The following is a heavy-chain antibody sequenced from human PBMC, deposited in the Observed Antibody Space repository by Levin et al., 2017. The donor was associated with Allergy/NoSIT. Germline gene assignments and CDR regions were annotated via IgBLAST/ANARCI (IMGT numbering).Heavy chain of an antibody. J-gene: IGHJ6*03. CDR1: GDSISRGFYY. CDR2: IYVTGST. D-gene: IGHD5-12*01. V-gene: IGHV4-61*02. Sequence: SETLSLTCSVSGDSISRGFYYWRWIRQPAGEGLEWIGRIYVTGSTTYSPSLKSRVTISLDRSKDQVSLKINPVTAADTAVYYCARDLAGFSGYKPYCYMDVWGKGTTVTVSS. CDR3: ARDLAGFSGYKPYCYMDV.